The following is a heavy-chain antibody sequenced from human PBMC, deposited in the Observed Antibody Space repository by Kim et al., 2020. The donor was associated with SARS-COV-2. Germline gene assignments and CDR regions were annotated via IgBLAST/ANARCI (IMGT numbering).Heavy chain of an antibody. V-gene: IGHV3-23*01. CDR2: ISGSGGST. Sequence: GGSLRLSCAASGFTFSSYAMSWVRQAPGKGLEWVSAISGSGGSTFYADSVKGRFTISRDNSKNTLYLQMNSLRAEDTAVYYCAKQRCYSSGWHPFDYWGQGSLVAVSS. CDR1: GFTFSSYA. D-gene: IGHD6-19*01. CDR3: AKQRCYSSGWHPFDY. J-gene: IGHJ4*02.